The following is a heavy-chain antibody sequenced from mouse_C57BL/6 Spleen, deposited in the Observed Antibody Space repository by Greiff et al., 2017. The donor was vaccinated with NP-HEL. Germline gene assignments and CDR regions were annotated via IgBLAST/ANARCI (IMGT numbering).Heavy chain of an antibody. CDR3: ARGPYDYDVFAY. D-gene: IGHD2-4*01. CDR2: INPNNGGT. Sequence: EVQLQQSGPELVKPGASVKMSCKASGYTFTDYNMHWVKQSHGKSLEWIGYINPNNGGTSYNQKFKGKATLTVNRSSSTAYMELRSLTSEESAVYYCARGPYDYDVFAYWGQGTLVTVSA. CDR1: GYTFTDYN. J-gene: IGHJ3*01. V-gene: IGHV1-22*01.